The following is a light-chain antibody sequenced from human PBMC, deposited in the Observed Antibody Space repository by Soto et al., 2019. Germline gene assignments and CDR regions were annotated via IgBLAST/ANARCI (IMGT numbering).Light chain of an antibody. Sequence: EIVLTQSPGTLSLSPGERATLSCRASQSVSSSFLAWYQQKPGQAPRLLIYGASSRATGIPDRFSGSGSGTDFTLTISGLEPEDFAVYYCQQYDSSPWTFCQGTRVEIK. CDR1: QSVSSSF. V-gene: IGKV3-20*01. CDR2: GAS. CDR3: QQYDSSPWT. J-gene: IGKJ1*01.